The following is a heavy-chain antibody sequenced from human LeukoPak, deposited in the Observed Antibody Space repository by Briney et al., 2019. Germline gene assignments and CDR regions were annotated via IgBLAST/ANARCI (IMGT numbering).Heavy chain of an antibody. Sequence: SETLSLTCTVSGGSISSYYWSWIRQPPGKGLEWIGYIYYSGSTNYNPPLKSRVTISVDTSKNQFSLKLSSVTAADTAVYYCARGPGGYYYVRGEVDPWGQGTLVTVSS. V-gene: IGHV4-59*01. CDR3: ARGPGGYYYVRGEVDP. D-gene: IGHD3-10*02. CDR1: GGSISSYY. J-gene: IGHJ5*02. CDR2: IYYSGST.